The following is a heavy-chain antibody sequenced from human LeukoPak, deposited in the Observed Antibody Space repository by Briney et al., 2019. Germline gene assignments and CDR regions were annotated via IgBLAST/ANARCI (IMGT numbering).Heavy chain of an antibody. Sequence: SETLSLTCAVYGGSLSGYYWTRIRQPPGKGLEWIGEINQSGSTNYYNPSLKSRVTMSVDTSKRHFSLRLSSVTAADTAVYYCARKGGGQLVNTRRWFDPWGQGTLVTVSS. CDR3: ARKGGGQLVNTRRWFDP. J-gene: IGHJ5*02. D-gene: IGHD6-13*01. CDR1: GGSLSGYY. V-gene: IGHV4-34*01. CDR2: INQSGST.